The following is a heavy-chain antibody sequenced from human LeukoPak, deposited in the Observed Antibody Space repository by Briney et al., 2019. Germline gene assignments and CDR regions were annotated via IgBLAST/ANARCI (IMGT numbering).Heavy chain of an antibody. CDR2: ISSSSSYI. J-gene: IGHJ2*01. CDR3: ARDQRFLEWLFYWYSDL. V-gene: IGHV3-21*01. D-gene: IGHD3-3*01. CDR1: GFTFSSYS. Sequence: PGGSLRLSCAASGFTFSSYSMNWVRQAPGKGLEWVSSISSSSSYIYYADSVKGRFTISRDNAKNSLYLQMNSLRAEDTAVYYCARDQRFLEWLFYWYSDLWGRGTLVTVSS.